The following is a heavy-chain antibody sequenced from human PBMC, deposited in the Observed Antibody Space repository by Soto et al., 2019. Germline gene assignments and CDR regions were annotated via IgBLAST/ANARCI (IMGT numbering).Heavy chain of an antibody. CDR2: IIPALGTA. D-gene: IGHD4-17*01. J-gene: IGHJ2*01. CDR3: ARPAFGDYWYFDL. Sequence: QDQLVQSGAEVKKPGSSVKVSCKASGGTFSSHTFSWLRQAPGQGLEWMGRIIPALGTATYAQKFQGRVTITADESATTVYMELNSLRSDDTAVYYCARPAFGDYWYFDLWGRGTLVTVSS. CDR1: GGTFSSHT. V-gene: IGHV1-69*08.